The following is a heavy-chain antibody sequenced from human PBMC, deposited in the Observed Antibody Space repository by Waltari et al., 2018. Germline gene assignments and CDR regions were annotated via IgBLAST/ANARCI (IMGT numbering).Heavy chain of an antibody. V-gene: IGHV4-39*07. CDR1: GFTVSSNY. Sequence: VQLVESGGGLIQPGGSLRLSCAASGFTVSSNYMSWVRQAPGKGLEWIGSIYYSGSTYYNPSLKSRVTISVDTSKNQFSLKLSSVTAADTAVYYCASDNSSGWADYWGQGTLVTVSS. J-gene: IGHJ4*02. D-gene: IGHD6-19*01. CDR3: ASDNSSGWADY. CDR2: IYYSGST.